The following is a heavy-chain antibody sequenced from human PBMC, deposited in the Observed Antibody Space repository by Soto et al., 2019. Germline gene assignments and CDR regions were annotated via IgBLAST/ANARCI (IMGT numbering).Heavy chain of an antibody. CDR1: GYIFNNYV. D-gene: IGHD5-18*01. J-gene: IGHJ4*02. V-gene: IGHV1-3*01. CDR3: AREIQGPQKYYFDF. CDR2: INAGIGNT. Sequence: VHHVQSGAEVKQTGASVNVSCTASGYIFNNYVLHWVRQAPGQRLEWMGWINAGIGNTGYSEKFRGRVTITRDTSTSTVFLDLSRLTSQDTAVYYCAREIQGPQKYYFDFWGQGTRVTVSS.